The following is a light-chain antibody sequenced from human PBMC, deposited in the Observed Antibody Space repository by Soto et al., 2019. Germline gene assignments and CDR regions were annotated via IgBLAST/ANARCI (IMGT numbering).Light chain of an antibody. J-gene: IGLJ2*01. CDR3: SSYTISNTLV. Sequence: QSVLTQPASVSGSPGQSITISCTGTSSDVGGYNSVSWYQQHPGKAPKLMIYDVSNRPSGVSDRFSGSKSGNTASLTISGLHTEDEADYYCSSYTISNTLVFGGGTKLTVL. V-gene: IGLV2-14*01. CDR2: DVS. CDR1: SSDVGGYNS.